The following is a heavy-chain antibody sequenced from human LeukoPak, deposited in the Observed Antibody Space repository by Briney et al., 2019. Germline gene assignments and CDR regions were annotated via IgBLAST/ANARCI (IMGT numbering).Heavy chain of an antibody. CDR1: GFTFTSYW. J-gene: IGHJ4*02. Sequence: GGSLRLSCAASGFTFTSYWMSWVRQAPGKGLEWVANIKQDGSEKYYVDSVKGRFTISRDNAKNSLYLQMNSLRAEDTAVYYCARRRYYYDSSGYCYQTYYFDYWGQGTLVTVSS. V-gene: IGHV3-7*01. CDR3: ARRRYYYDSSGYCYQTYYFDY. CDR2: IKQDGSEK. D-gene: IGHD3-22*01.